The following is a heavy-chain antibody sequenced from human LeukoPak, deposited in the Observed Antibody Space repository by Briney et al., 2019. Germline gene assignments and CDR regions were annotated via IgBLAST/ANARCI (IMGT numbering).Heavy chain of an antibody. CDR3: ARGRWLRYFDY. J-gene: IGHJ4*02. D-gene: IGHD5-18*01. Sequence: SETLSLTCTVSGGSISSYYWSWIRQPPGKGLEWIGYIYYSGSTNYNPSLKSRVTISVDTSKNQFSLKLSSVTAADTAVYYCARGRWLRYFDYWGQGTLVTVSS. CDR1: GGSISSYY. CDR2: IYYSGST. V-gene: IGHV4-59*12.